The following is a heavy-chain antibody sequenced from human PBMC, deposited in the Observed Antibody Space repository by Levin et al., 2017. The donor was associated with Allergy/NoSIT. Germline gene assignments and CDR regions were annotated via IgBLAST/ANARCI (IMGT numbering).Heavy chain of an antibody. J-gene: IGHJ4*02. CDR3: ARHYSGGWFDRFLDY. CDR1: GFTFSTYA. Sequence: PGGSLRLSCVASGFTFSTYAMNWVRQAPGKGLEWVSYIGSSSSTTHYAASVKGRFTISRDTAKNSLYLQMNSLRDEDTAVYYCARHYSGGWFDRFLDYWGQGTLVTVSS. CDR2: IGSSSSTT. D-gene: IGHD6-19*01. V-gene: IGHV3-48*02.